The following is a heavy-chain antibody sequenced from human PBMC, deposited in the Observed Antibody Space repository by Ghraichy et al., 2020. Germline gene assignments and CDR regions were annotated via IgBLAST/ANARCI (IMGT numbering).Heavy chain of an antibody. D-gene: IGHD4/OR15-4a*01. V-gene: IGHV4-39*01. Sequence: SETLSLTCTVSGGPVSSSNSYWAWLRQSPGKGLEWIANVYYTGQKYYNPSLRSRVTISVDTSKNQFSLNLYSVTAPDTAVYYCARLKVPGNFDYWGQGTLVPVSS. CDR3: ARLKVPGNFDY. CDR1: GGPVSSSNSY. CDR2: VYYTGQK. J-gene: IGHJ4*02.